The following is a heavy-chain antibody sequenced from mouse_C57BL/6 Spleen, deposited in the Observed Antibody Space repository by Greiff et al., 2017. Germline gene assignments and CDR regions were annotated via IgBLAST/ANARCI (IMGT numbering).Heavy chain of an antibody. CDR3: ARGAYYYGSRGFAD. V-gene: IGHV1-55*01. J-gene: IGHJ3*01. Sequence: QVQLQQPGAELVKPGASVKMSCKASGYTFTSYWITWVKQRPGQGLEWIGDIYPGSGSTNYNEKFKSKATLTVDTSSSTAYMQLSSLTSEDSAVYYCARGAYYYGSRGFADWGQGTLVTVSA. CDR1: GYTFTSYW. CDR2: IYPGSGST. D-gene: IGHD1-1*01.